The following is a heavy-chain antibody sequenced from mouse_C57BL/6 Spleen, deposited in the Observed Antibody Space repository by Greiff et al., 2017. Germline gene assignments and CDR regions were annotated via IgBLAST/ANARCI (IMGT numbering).Heavy chain of an antibody. Sequence: EVMLVESGGGLVQPGGSLSLSCAASGFTFTDYYMSWVRQPPGKALEWLGFIRNKANGYTTEYSASVKGRFTISRDNSQSILYLQMNALRAEDSATYYCARYKGWLLDYWRQGTTLTVSS. J-gene: IGHJ2*01. CDR3: ARYKGWLLDY. CDR2: IRNKANGYTT. D-gene: IGHD2-3*01. CDR1: GFTFTDYY. V-gene: IGHV7-3*01.